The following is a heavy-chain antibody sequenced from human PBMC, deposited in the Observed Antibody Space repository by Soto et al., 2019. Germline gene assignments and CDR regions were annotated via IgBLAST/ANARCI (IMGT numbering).Heavy chain of an antibody. Sequence: QVQLQESGPGLVKPSETLSLTCTVSGGSISSYYWSWIRQPPGKGLEWIGYIYYSGSTNYNPSLKSRVTISVATSKNQFALKLSSVTAADTAVYYWARPHGGSSGWDNWFDPWGQGTLVTVSS. CDR1: GGSISSYY. V-gene: IGHV4-59*01. CDR2: IYYSGST. D-gene: IGHD6-25*01. J-gene: IGHJ5*02. CDR3: ARPHGGSSGWDNWFDP.